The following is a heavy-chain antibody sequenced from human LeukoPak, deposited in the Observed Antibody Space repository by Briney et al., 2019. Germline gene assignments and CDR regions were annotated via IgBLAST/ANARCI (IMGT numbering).Heavy chain of an antibody. CDR1: GYSISSGYY. CDR2: IYHSGST. V-gene: IGHV4-38-2*02. D-gene: IGHD3-22*01. CDR3: ARDLPNYYDSSVLVPPFDY. Sequence: SETLSLTCTVSGYSISSGYYWGWIRQPPGKGLEWIGSIYHSGSTYYNPSLKSRVTISVDTSKNQFSLKLSSVTAADTAVYYCARDLPNYYDSSVLVPPFDYWGQGTLVTVSS. J-gene: IGHJ4*02.